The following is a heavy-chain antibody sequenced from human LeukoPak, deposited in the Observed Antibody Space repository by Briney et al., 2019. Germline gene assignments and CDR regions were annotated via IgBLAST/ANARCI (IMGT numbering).Heavy chain of an antibody. D-gene: IGHD5-18*01. J-gene: IGHJ4*02. V-gene: IGHV3-74*01. Sequence: PGGSLRLSCAASGFTFSSYWMHWVRQAPGKGLVWVSRINSDGSSTSYADSVKGRFTISRDNAKNSLYLQMNSLRDEDTAVYYCARVLRGYSYGPPDYWGQGTLVTVSS. CDR2: INSDGSST. CDR1: GFTFSSYW. CDR3: ARVLRGYSYGPPDY.